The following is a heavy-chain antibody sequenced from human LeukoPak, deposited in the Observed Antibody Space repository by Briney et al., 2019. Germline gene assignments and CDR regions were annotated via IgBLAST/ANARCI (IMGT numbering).Heavy chain of an antibody. CDR3: ARAKRIAVAGINWFDP. CDR2: ISTYNGNT. Sequence: ASVKVSCKASGYTFNSYDISWVRQAPGQGLEWMGWISTYNGNTNYAQKLQGRVTMTTDTSTSTAYMELRSLRSDDTAVYYCARAKRIAVAGINWFDPWGQGTLVTVSS. J-gene: IGHJ5*02. CDR1: GYTFNSYD. V-gene: IGHV1-18*01. D-gene: IGHD6-19*01.